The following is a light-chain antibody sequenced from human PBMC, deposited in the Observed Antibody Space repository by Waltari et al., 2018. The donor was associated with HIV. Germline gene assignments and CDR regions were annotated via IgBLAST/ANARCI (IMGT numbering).Light chain of an antibody. CDR1: QSVRSN. CDR3: QQYGNWYT. J-gene: IGKJ2*01. Sequence: EIVMTQSPVTLSVSPGERATLSCRASQSVRSNLAWYQQKPGHAPRRLIYGASTRATGIPARFSGSGSGTEFTLTISSLQSEDFAVYYCQQYGNWYTFGQGTKLEIK. V-gene: IGKV3-15*01. CDR2: GAS.